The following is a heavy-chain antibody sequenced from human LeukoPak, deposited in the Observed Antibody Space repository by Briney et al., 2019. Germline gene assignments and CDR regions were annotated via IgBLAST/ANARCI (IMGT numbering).Heavy chain of an antibody. CDR2: IWYDGSNK. Sequence: PGRSLRLSCAASGFTFSSYGMHWVRQAPGKGLEWVALIWYDGSNKYYADSVKGRFTISRENSKNTLYLQMNSLRAEDTAVYYCAKDAGWYGLNNWFDPWGQGTLVTVSS. D-gene: IGHD6-19*01. CDR1: GFTFSSYG. V-gene: IGHV3-33*06. J-gene: IGHJ5*02. CDR3: AKDAGWYGLNNWFDP.